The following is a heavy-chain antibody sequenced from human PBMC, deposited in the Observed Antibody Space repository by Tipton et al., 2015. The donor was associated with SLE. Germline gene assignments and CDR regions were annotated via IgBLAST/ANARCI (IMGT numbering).Heavy chain of an antibody. CDR3: ASALVGARGDFDY. CDR1: GGTFSSYT. J-gene: IGHJ4*02. D-gene: IGHD1-26*01. V-gene: IGHV1-69*09. Sequence: QVQLVQSGAEVKKPGSSVKVSCKASGGTFSSYTLNWVRQAPGQGLEWMGRIIPPLGIANYARKFQGRVTITADKSTSTAYMELSGLRSEDTAVYYCASALVGARGDFDYWGQGTLVTVSS. CDR2: IIPPLGIA.